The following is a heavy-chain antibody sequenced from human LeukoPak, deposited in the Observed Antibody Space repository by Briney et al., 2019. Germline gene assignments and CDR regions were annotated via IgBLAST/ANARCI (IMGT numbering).Heavy chain of an antibody. V-gene: IGHV4-30-4*01. CDR2: IYYSGST. CDR3: AREANYDFWSGLDY. CDR1: GGSISSGDYY. Sequence: SQTLSLTCTVSGGSISSGDYYWSWIRQPPGKGLEWIGYIYYSGSTYYNPSLKSRVTISVDTSKDQFSLKLSSVTAADTAVYYCAREANYDFWSGLDYWGQGTLVTVSS. J-gene: IGHJ4*02. D-gene: IGHD3-3*01.